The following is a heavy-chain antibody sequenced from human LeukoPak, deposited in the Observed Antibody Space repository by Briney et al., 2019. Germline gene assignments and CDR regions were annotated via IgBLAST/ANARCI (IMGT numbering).Heavy chain of an antibody. Sequence: PGGSLRLSCAASGFTFSSYSMNWVRQAPGKGLEWVSSISSSSSYIYYADSVKGRFTISRDNAKNSLYLQMNSLRAEDTAVYYCAKDGGGASYGDPSLLDYYYYYMDVWGKGTTVTVSS. D-gene: IGHD5-18*01. CDR2: ISSSSSYI. CDR1: GFTFSSYS. J-gene: IGHJ6*03. V-gene: IGHV3-21*01. CDR3: AKDGGGASYGDPSLLDYYYYYMDV.